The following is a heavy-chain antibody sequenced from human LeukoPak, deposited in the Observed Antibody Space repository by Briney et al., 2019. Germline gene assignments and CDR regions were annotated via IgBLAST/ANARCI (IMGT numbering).Heavy chain of an antibody. J-gene: IGHJ4*02. V-gene: IGHV3-53*04. Sequence: GGSLKLSCAASRFTFSNYWMNWFRQAPGKGLEWVSVIYGGGNTYYADSVEGRFTISRQNSKNTLYLQMNSLRAEDTAVYYCARMRYYDSGGYPNFDSWGQGTLVTVSS. D-gene: IGHD3-22*01. CDR1: RFTFSNYW. CDR3: ARMRYYDSGGYPNFDS. CDR2: IYGGGNT.